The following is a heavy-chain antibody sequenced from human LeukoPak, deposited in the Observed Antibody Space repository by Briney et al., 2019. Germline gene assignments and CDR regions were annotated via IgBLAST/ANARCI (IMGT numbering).Heavy chain of an antibody. CDR1: GYTFTNYF. D-gene: IGHD3-9*01. J-gene: IGHJ5*02. Sequence: ASVKVSCKAPGYTFTNYFMHWVRQAPGQGLEWMGFFNPSGGTTSYAQNFQGRVTMTRDTSTSTVYMELSSLRSEDTAVYYCARLYDISNSWFDPWGQGTLVTVSS. CDR3: ARLYDISNSWFDP. CDR2: FNPSGGTT. V-gene: IGHV1-46*03.